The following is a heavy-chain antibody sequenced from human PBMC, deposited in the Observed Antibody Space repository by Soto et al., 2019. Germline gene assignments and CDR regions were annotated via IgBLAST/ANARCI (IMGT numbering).Heavy chain of an antibody. CDR2: IYHSGST. CDR3: ARGYWVWFGESDISMARFDP. D-gene: IGHD3-10*01. Sequence: QLQLQESGSGLVKPSQTLSLTCAVSGGSISSGGYSWSWIRQPPGKGLEWIGYIYHSGSTYYNPSLKSRVTISVDRSKNQFSLKLSSVTAADTAVYYCARGYWVWFGESDISMARFDPWGQGTLVTVSS. J-gene: IGHJ5*02. V-gene: IGHV4-30-2*01. CDR1: GGSISSGGYS.